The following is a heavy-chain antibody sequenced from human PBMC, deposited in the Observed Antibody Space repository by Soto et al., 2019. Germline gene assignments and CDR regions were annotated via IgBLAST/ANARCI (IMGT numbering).Heavy chain of an antibody. CDR1: GFSLSTSGVG. CDR3: AHVLVVVANYGMDV. J-gene: IGHJ6*02. V-gene: IGHV2-5*02. D-gene: IGHD2-15*01. CDR2: IYWDDDK. Sequence: QITLKVSGPTLVKPTQTLTLTCTFSGFSLSTSGVGVGWIRQPPGKALEWLALIYWDDDKRYSPSLTSRLTITKDTSNTQVVLTMTNLDPVDTATYYCAHVLVVVANYGMDVWGQGTTVTVSS.